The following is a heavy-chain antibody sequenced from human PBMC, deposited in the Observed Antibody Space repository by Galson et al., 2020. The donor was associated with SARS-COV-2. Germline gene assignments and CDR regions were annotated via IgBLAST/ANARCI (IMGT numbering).Heavy chain of an antibody. D-gene: IGHD2-8*01. CDR3: ASDLLITARFDY. CDR1: GGSISSSNYY. CDR2: IYYSGST. J-gene: IGHJ4*02. Sequence: ASETLSLTCTVSGGSISSSNYYWGWIRQPPGKGLEWIGTIYYSGSTYYNPSLKSRVTMSVDTSKNHFSLKLSSVTAADTAVYFCASDLLITARFDYWGQGTLVTVSS. V-gene: IGHV4-39*02.